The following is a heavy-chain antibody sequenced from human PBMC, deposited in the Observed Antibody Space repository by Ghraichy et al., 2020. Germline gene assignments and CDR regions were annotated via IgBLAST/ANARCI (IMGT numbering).Heavy chain of an antibody. CDR2: ISGSSGTT. J-gene: IGHJ3*02. D-gene: IGHD4-23*01. Sequence: EKVSTISGSSGTTYYADSVKGRFTISRDNSKNTLYLQMNSLRAEDTAIYYCAKPYYGSNLDTFDIWGQ. CDR3: AKPYYGSNLDTFDI. V-gene: IGHV3-23*01.